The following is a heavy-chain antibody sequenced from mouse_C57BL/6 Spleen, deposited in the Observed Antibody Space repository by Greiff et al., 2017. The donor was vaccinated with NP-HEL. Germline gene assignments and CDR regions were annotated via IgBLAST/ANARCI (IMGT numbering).Heavy chain of an antibody. J-gene: IGHJ3*01. CDR2: IDPENGDT. CDR1: GFNIKDDY. Sequence: DVHLVESGAELVRPGASVKLSCTASGFNIKDDYMHWVKQRPEQGLEWIGWIDPENGDTEYASKFQGKATITADTSSNTAYLQLSSLTSEDTAVYYCKTTEGWGQGTLVTVSA. D-gene: IGHD1-1*01. CDR3: KTTEG. V-gene: IGHV14-4*01.